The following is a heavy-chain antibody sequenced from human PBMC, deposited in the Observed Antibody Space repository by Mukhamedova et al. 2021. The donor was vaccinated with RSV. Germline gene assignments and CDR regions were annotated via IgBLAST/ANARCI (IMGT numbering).Heavy chain of an antibody. CDR1: TFSSYA. CDR3: ARDVGTRYHYFDY. D-gene: IGHD2-2*01. CDR2: ISYDGSNK. V-gene: IGHV3-30*01. J-gene: IGHJ4*01. Sequence: TFSSYAMHWVHQAPGKGLEWVAVISYDGSNKYYADSVKGRFTISRDNSKNTLYLQMNSLRAEDTAVYYCARDVGTRYHYFDYWG.